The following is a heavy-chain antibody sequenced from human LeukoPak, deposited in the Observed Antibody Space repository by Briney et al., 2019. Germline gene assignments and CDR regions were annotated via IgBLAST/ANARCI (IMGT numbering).Heavy chain of an antibody. Sequence: GGSLRLSCAASGFTFSSYWMSWVRQAPGKGLEWVANIKQDGSEKYYVDSVKGRFTISRDNAKNSLYLQMNSLRAEDTAVYYCARVHRDHGRDSSSGWYRGLHRYSLDYWGQGTLVTVSS. CDR1: GFTFSSYW. CDR3: ARVHRDHGRDSSSGWYRGLHRYSLDY. V-gene: IGHV3-7*03. CDR2: IKQDGSEK. J-gene: IGHJ4*02. D-gene: IGHD6-19*01.